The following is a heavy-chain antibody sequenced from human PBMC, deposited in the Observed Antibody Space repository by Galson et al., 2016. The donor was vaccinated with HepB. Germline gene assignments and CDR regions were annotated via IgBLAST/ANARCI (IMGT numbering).Heavy chain of an antibody. CDR2: IHNSGEIT. CDR1: EFTFSSYV. CDR3: AKVFGVGFWSAYDY. D-gene: IGHD3-3*01. V-gene: IGHV3-23*01. Sequence: SLRLSCAASEFTFSSYVMSWVRQPPGKGLEWVSGIHNSGEITFYADSVKGRFTISRDNSKNTLYPQMDSLGADDTAVYYCAKVFGVGFWSAYDYWGQGTLVTVSS. J-gene: IGHJ4*02.